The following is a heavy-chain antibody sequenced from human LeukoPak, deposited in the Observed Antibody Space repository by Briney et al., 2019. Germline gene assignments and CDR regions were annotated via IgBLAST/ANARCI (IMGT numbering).Heavy chain of an antibody. D-gene: IGHD5-24*01. CDR3: AKIDGYNARSFDY. J-gene: IGHJ4*02. V-gene: IGHV3-23*01. CDR1: GFTFSSYA. CDR2: ISASGGST. Sequence: GGSLRLSCAASGFTFSSYAMSWVRQAPGKGLEWVSGISASGGSTYYADSVKGRFTISRDNSKNTLYQQMNSLRAEDTAVYYCAKIDGYNARSFDYWGQGTLVTVSS.